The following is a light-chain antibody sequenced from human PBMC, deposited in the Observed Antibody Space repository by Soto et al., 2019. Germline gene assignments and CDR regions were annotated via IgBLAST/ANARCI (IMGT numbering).Light chain of an antibody. V-gene: IGLV1-40*01. J-gene: IGLJ2*01. Sequence: QSVLTQPPSVSGAPGQRVTISCTGSSSNVGAGYGVHWYQQLPGTAPKLLIYGNSNRPSGVPDRFSGSKSGTSASLAITGLQAEDDADYYCQSYDSSLSGVVFGGGTKVTVL. CDR1: SSNVGAGYG. CDR2: GNS. CDR3: QSYDSSLSGVV.